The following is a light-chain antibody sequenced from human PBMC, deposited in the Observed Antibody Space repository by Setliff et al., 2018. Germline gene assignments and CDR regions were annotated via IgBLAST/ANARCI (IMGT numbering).Light chain of an antibody. Sequence: QSALAQPASVSGSPGQSITISCTGTSSDIGGYNYVSWYQQHAGKAPKVMIYDVSNRPSGVSDRFSGSKSGNTASLTISGLQTEDEAGYYCSSYTSTSTLDWVFGGGTKGTVL. CDR3: SSYTSTSTLDWV. CDR2: DVS. CDR1: SSDIGGYNY. J-gene: IGLJ3*02. V-gene: IGLV2-14*03.